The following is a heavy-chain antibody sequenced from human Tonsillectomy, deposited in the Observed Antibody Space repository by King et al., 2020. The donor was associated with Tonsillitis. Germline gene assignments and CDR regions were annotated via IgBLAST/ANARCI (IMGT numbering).Heavy chain of an antibody. V-gene: IGHV4-34*01. Sequence: VQLPQGGAGLLKPSETLSLNCTVYGGSFSGYHWSWIRQPPGKGLEWIGQINHSGSTNYNPSLKSRVTMSVDTSKSQFSLKLDSVTAADTAVYYCGRYCSSTSCYHYGDAFDIWGQGTMVTVSS. J-gene: IGHJ3*02. CDR1: GGSFSGYH. CDR3: GRYCSSTSCYHYGDAFDI. CDR2: INHSGST. D-gene: IGHD2-2*01.